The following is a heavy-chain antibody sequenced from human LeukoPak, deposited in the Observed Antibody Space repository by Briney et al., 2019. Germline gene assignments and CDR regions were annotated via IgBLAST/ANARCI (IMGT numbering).Heavy chain of an antibody. D-gene: IGHD3-22*01. J-gene: IGHJ4*02. CDR2: IYRDGGT. Sequence: GGSLRLSCAAAGFTVSNTYMSWVRQAPGKGLDWVAVIYRDGGTFYSHSVKGRFTISRDSSKNTLYLQMNSLRADDTAVYYCARDSSGPAFWGQGTLVTVSS. CDR3: ARDSSGPAF. V-gene: IGHV3-53*01. CDR1: GFTVSNTY.